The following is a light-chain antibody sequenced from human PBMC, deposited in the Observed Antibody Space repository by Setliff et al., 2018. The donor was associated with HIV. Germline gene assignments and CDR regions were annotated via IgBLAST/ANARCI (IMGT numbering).Light chain of an antibody. V-gene: IGLV2-14*01. Sequence: SVLTQPASVSGSPGQSITISCTGTSSDIGGYSHVSWYQQHPGKVPKLIIYEVSNRPSGVSNRFSGSKSGNTASLTISGLQAEDEADYYCSSYAITTTLPFGTGTKVTVL. CDR3: SSYAITTTLP. CDR1: SSDIGGYSH. J-gene: IGLJ1*01. CDR2: EVS.